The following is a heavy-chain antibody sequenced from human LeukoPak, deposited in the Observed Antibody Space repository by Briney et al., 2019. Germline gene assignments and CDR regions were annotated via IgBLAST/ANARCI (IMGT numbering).Heavy chain of an antibody. CDR1: GYSFTSYW. CDR2: IYPGDFDT. CDR3: ASIFEAGSDAFDI. D-gene: IGHD3-3*02. J-gene: IGHJ3*02. Sequence: GESLKISCKGSGYSFTSYWIGWVRQMPGKGLEWMGIIYPGDFDTRYSPSFQGQVTISADKSISTAYLQWSSLKASDTAMYYCASIFEAGSDAFDIWGQGTMVTVSS. V-gene: IGHV5-51*01.